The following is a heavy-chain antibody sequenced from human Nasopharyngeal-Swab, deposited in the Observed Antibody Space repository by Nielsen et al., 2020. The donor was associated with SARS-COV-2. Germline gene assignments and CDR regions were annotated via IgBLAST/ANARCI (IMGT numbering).Heavy chain of an antibody. CDR2: IYYSGST. J-gene: IGHJ6*02. V-gene: IGHV4-39*07. CDR3: VGSSWYGDYYYYYGMDV. D-gene: IGHD6-13*01. CDR1: GGSISSSSYY. Sequence: SETLSSTCTVSGGSISSSSYYWGWIRQPPGKGLARIGSIYYSGSTYYNPSLKSRVTISVDTSKNQFSLKLSSVTAADTAVDYCVGSSWYGDYYYYYGMDVWGQGTTVTVSS.